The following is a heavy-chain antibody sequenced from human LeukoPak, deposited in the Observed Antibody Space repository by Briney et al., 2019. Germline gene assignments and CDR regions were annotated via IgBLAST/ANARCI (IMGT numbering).Heavy chain of an antibody. CDR3: ARDHYVRPLLIL. V-gene: IGHV1-18*01. J-gene: IGHJ4*02. D-gene: IGHD2-21*02. CDR2: ISAYNGNT. CDR1: GCTFSSYA. Sequence: GSSVKVSCKASGCTFSSYAISWVRQAPGQGLEWMGWISAYNGNTNYAQKLQGRVTMTTDTSTSTAYMELRSLRSDDTAVYYCARDHYVRPLLILWGQGTLVTVSS.